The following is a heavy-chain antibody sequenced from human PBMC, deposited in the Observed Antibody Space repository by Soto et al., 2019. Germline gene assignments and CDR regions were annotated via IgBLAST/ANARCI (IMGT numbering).Heavy chain of an antibody. V-gene: IGHV6-1*01. CDR3: ARTGELWMYYFDY. J-gene: IGHJ4*02. CDR2: TYYRSKWYN. D-gene: IGHD3-10*01. Sequence: SQTLSLTCAISVYSVSSNSAAWIWIIQSPSRGLEWLGRTYYRSKWYNDYAVSVKSRITINPDTSKNQFSLQLNSVTPEDTAVYYCARTGELWMYYFDYWGQVTLVTVSS. CDR1: VYSVSSNSAA.